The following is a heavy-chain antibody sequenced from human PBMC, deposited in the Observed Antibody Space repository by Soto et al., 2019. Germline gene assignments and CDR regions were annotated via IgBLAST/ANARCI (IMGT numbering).Heavy chain of an antibody. Sequence: QVQLVQSGTEVKKPGASVKVSCKTSGYTFINFGIGWVRQAPGQGLEWMGWISPFNGHTHYAQKFQGRVSLTTDTSTSTAFLELRSLTYDDTAVYYCAREPPRATAGLNYFDPWGQGALVTGSS. V-gene: IGHV1-18*01. CDR3: AREPPRATAGLNYFDP. J-gene: IGHJ5*02. CDR1: GYTFINFG. CDR2: ISPFNGHT. D-gene: IGHD6-13*01.